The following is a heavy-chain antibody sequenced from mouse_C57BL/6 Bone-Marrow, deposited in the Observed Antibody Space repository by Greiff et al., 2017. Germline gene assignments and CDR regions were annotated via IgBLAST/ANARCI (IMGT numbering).Heavy chain of an antibody. J-gene: IGHJ1*03. CDR3: ARDRGYGSSYCWYLDV. Sequence: DVHLVESGGGLVKPGGSLKLSCAASGFTFSSYAMSWVRQTPEKRLEWVATISDGGSYTYYPDNVKGRFTISRDNAKNNLYLQMSHLKSEDTAMYYCARDRGYGSSYCWYLDVWGTGTTVTVSS. CDR1: GFTFSSYA. D-gene: IGHD1-1*01. V-gene: IGHV5-4*01. CDR2: ISDGGSYT.